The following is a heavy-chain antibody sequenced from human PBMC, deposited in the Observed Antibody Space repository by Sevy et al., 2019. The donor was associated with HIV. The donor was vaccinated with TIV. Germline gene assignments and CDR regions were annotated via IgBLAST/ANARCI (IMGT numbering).Heavy chain of an antibody. J-gene: IGHJ6*02. D-gene: IGHD6-6*01. Sequence: GGSLRLSCAASGFTFSDYYMSWIRQAPGKGLEWVSYISSSGSTIYYADSVKGRFTISRDNAKNSLYLQMNSLRAEDTAVYYCARGSIAARPYYYGMDVWGQRTTVTVSS. V-gene: IGHV3-11*01. CDR3: ARGSIAARPYYYGMDV. CDR1: GFTFSDYY. CDR2: ISSSGSTI.